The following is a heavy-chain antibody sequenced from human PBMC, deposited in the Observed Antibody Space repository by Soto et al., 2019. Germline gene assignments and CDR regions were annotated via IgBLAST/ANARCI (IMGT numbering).Heavy chain of an antibody. V-gene: IGHV1-18*01. J-gene: IGHJ4*02. CDR1: GYTFTSYG. CDR2: ISAYNGNT. Sequence: ASVKVSCKASGYTFTSYGISWVRQAPGQGLEWMGWISAYNGNTNYAQKLQGRVTMTTDTSTSTAYMELRSLRSDDTAVYYCARQGANYDVWSGYRSDPYYFDEWGQGTLVTVSS. CDR3: ARQGANYDVWSGYRSDPYYFDE. D-gene: IGHD3-3*01.